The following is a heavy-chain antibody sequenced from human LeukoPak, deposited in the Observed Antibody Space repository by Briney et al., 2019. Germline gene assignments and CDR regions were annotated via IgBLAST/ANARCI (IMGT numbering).Heavy chain of an antibody. CDR2: SNPNSGGT. Sequence: ASVTVSCKASGYTFTGYYMHWVRQAPGQGLEWMGWSNPNSGGTIYAQKFQGRVTMTRDTSISTAYMEVSRLRSDDTAVYYCARVRCSGGSCYTGFDYWVQGTLATVSS. CDR1: GYTFTGYY. V-gene: IGHV1-2*02. D-gene: IGHD2-15*01. J-gene: IGHJ4*02. CDR3: ARVRCSGGSCYTGFDY.